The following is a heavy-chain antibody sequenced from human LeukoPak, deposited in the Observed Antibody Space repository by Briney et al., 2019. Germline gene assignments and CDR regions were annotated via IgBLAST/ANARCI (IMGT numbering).Heavy chain of an antibody. CDR1: GFTLSSYS. CDR3: ARVFENA. J-gene: IGHJ5*02. CDR2: IGPSSTI. Sequence: GGSLRLSCAVSGFTLSSYSMNWVRQAPGKGLEWISYIGPSSTIYYADSVKGRFTISRDNAQNSLYLQMNSLRAEDTAVYYCARVFENAWGQGTLVTVSS. D-gene: IGHD3-9*01. V-gene: IGHV3-48*01.